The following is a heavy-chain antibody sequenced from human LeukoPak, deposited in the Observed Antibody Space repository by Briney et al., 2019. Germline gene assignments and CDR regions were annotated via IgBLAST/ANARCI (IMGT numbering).Heavy chain of an antibody. Sequence: GGSLRLSCAASGFTFSSYAMTWVRQAPGRGLEWVSAISGSGGSTYYADSVKGRFTITRDNSKNTLYLQMNSLRAEDTAVYYCAKDSFSAVALYYYWGQGTLVTVSS. CDR3: AKDSFSAVALYYY. V-gene: IGHV3-23*01. CDR1: GFTFSSYA. J-gene: IGHJ4*02. CDR2: ISGSGGST. D-gene: IGHD6-19*01.